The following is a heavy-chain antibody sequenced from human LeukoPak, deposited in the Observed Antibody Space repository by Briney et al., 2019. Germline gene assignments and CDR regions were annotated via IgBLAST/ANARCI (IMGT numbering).Heavy chain of an antibody. CDR3: ATLKAAAVYYYYMDV. Sequence: PSETLSLTCIVSGGSISSTSYYWGWGRQPPGTGLEWIGSFYYSGSTYYNPSRKRRVTLSVDSSKTQFSLQLSSVTAADTALYYCATLKAAAVYYYYMDVWGKGTTVTVSS. V-gene: IGHV4-39*01. CDR2: FYYSGST. CDR1: GGSISSTSYY. D-gene: IGHD6-13*01. J-gene: IGHJ6*03.